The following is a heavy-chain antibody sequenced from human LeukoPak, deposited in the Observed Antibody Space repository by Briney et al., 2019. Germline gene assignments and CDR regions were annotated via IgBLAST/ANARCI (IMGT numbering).Heavy chain of an antibody. Sequence: PSETLSLTCAVSGYSISSGYYWGWIRQPPGKGLEGIGSIYHSGSTYYNPSLKSRVTISVDTSKNQFSLKLSSVTAADTAVYYCASARYDILTAYWFDPWGQGTLVTVSP. CDR2: IYHSGST. J-gene: IGHJ5*02. CDR1: GYSISSGYY. D-gene: IGHD3-9*01. CDR3: ASARYDILTAYWFDP. V-gene: IGHV4-38-2*01.